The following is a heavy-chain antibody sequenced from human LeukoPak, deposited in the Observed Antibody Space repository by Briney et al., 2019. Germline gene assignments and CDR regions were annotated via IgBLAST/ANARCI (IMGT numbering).Heavy chain of an antibody. J-gene: IGHJ5*02. V-gene: IGHV1-69*13. CDR3: ARSPMVTGIYDKWFAP. Sequence: SVKVSCKASGGTFSSYAISWVRQAPGQGLEWMGGIIPIFGTANYAQKFQGRVTITADESTSTAYMELSSLRSEDTAVYYCARSPMVTGIYDKWFAPWGQGTLVTVSS. D-gene: IGHD5-18*01. CDR2: IIPIFGTA. CDR1: GGTFSSYA.